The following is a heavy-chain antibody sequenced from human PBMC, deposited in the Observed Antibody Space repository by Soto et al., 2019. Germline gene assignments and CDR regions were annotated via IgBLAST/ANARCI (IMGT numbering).Heavy chain of an antibody. D-gene: IGHD6-19*01. V-gene: IGHV3-48*02. J-gene: IGHJ4*02. CDR1: GFTISSYS. Sequence: PGESLRLSCAASGFTISSYSINWGRQAPGKGLEWVSYISSSSRTIYYADSVQGRFTISRDDAKNPLYLKMNSLRDEDTAVYHCVREYLYSSGPAVDYWDQGTLVTVSS. CDR3: VREYLYSSGPAVDY. CDR2: ISSSSRTI.